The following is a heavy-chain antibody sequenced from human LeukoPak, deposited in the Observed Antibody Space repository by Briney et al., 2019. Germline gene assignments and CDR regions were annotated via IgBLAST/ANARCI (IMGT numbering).Heavy chain of an antibody. D-gene: IGHD6-19*01. Sequence: PGGSLRLSCAASGFTFSSYAIHWVRQAPGKGLEWVAVISYDGSNKYYADSVKGRFTISRDNSKNTLYLQMNSLRAEDTAVYYYAREGIAVAATRSAFDIWGQGTMVTVSS. V-gene: IGHV3-30-3*01. CDR3: AREGIAVAATRSAFDI. CDR1: GFTFSSYA. CDR2: ISYDGSNK. J-gene: IGHJ3*02.